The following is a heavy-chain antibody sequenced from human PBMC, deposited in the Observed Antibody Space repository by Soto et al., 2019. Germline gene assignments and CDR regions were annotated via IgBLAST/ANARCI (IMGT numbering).Heavy chain of an antibody. J-gene: IGHJ4*02. CDR1: GFTFSNYA. D-gene: IGHD5-18*01. Sequence: GGSLRLSCAASGFTFSNYAMHWVRQAPGKGLEWVAVISYDGSNKYYADSVKGRFTISRDNSKNTLYLQMNSLRAEDTAVYYCARDNARIQLWTLDYWGQGTLVTVSS. CDR2: ISYDGSNK. V-gene: IGHV3-30-3*01. CDR3: ARDNARIQLWTLDY.